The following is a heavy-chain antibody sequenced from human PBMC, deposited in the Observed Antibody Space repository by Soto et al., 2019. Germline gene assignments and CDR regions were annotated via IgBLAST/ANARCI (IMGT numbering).Heavy chain of an antibody. CDR3: ARAPLVKGVPGAIGRYGLDV. D-gene: IGHD3-10*01. CDR1: EFTLSSYG. V-gene: IGHV3-21*03. J-gene: IGHJ6*02. CDR2: ISSSSTCI. Sequence: GWSLRLSCVASEFTLSSYGMNWVRQAPGKGLEWVSFISSSSTCIYYADSVNGLFTISRDNARNSLFLQMNSLKVDDTAVYYCARAPLVKGVPGAIGRYGLDVWAQGTTVTVSS.